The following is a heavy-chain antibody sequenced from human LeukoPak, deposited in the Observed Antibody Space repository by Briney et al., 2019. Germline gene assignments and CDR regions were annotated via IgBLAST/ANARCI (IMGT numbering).Heavy chain of an antibody. CDR1: GFTFSSCG. CDR3: ARSSLLYSSGWSGYYFDY. D-gene: IGHD6-19*01. CDR2: IWYDGSNK. J-gene: IGHJ4*02. V-gene: IGHV3-33*01. Sequence: PGGSLRLSCAASGFTFSSCGMHWVRQAPGKGLEWVAVIWYDGSNKYYADSVKGRFTISRDNSKNTLYLQMNSLRAEDTAVYYCARSSLLYSSGWSGYYFDYWGQGTLVTVSS.